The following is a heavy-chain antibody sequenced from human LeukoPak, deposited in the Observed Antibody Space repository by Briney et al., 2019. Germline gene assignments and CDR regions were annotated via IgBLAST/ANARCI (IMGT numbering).Heavy chain of an antibody. CDR1: GLTISSYF. CDR2: IIGSGGST. D-gene: IGHD5-12*01. CDR3: AKGAYDYIEVAYFDY. Sequence: PGGSLRLSCAASGLTISSYFMSWVRQAPGKGLEWVSGIIGSGGSTYYADSVKGRFTISRDNSKNTLYLQVNSLTAEDTAVYYCAKGAYDYIEVAYFDYWGQGTLVTVSS. J-gene: IGHJ4*02. V-gene: IGHV3-23*01.